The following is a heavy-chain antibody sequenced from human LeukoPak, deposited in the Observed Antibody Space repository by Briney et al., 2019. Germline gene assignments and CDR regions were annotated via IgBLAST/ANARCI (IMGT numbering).Heavy chain of an antibody. Sequence: PSETLSLTCTVSGGSISNYCWSWIRQRPGKHLEWVGYVSYSGSANFNPSLKSRVTISIATSKNQFYLRLPSVTAADTAVYYCARAHAYGYVGGFDSWGQGTLVSVSS. D-gene: IGHD5-18*01. J-gene: IGHJ4*02. CDR1: GGSISNYC. V-gene: IGHV4-59*01. CDR3: ARAHAYGYVGGFDS. CDR2: VSYSGSA.